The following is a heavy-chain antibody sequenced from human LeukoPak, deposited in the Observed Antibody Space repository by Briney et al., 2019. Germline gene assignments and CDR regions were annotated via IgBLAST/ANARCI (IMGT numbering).Heavy chain of an antibody. CDR3: AKHSYDSSGYYSIDY. D-gene: IGHD3-22*01. CDR2: IIGSVHST. V-gene: IGHV3-23*01. J-gene: IGHJ4*02. Sequence: GGSLRLSCAASGFTLTSYAMSWVRQAPGKGLEWVSAIIGSVHSTYYADSVKGRFTISRDNSKNTLYLQMNSLRAEDTAVYYCAKHSYDSSGYYSIDYWGQGTLSPSSQ. CDR1: GFTLTSYA.